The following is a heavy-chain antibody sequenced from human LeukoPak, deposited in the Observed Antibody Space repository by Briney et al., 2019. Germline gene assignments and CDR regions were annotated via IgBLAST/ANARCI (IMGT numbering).Heavy chain of an antibody. CDR1: GYTFTSYG. V-gene: IGHV1-18*01. D-gene: IGHD6-13*01. Sequence: ASVKVSCKASGYTFTSYGFSWVRQAHGQGLEWMGWISGDNRYTNYAQKVQGRVTLTRDTSTATGYMELRGLKSDDTVIYCWARGSSYTSSWHEDYWGQGTLVTVSS. CDR2: ISGDNRYT. CDR3: ARGSSYTSSWHEDY. J-gene: IGHJ4*02.